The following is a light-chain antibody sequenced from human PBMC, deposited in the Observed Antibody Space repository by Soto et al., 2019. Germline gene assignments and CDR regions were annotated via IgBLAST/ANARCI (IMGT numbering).Light chain of an antibody. V-gene: IGKV3-20*01. CDR3: QHYGTSPTWT. J-gene: IGKJ1*01. Sequence: EIVLAQSPVTLSLSPGERATLSCRASQSVSSSYLAWYQQKPGQAPRLLIYGASRRATGIPDRFSGSGSGTDFTLSISRLEPEDCALYFCQHYGTSPTWTFGQGTKVEIK. CDR1: QSVSSSY. CDR2: GAS.